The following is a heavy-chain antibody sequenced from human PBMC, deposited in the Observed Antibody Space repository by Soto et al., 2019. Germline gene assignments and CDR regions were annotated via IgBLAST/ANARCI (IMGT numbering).Heavy chain of an antibody. D-gene: IGHD5-12*01. CDR3: ARGTVLATFSDAFDI. Sequence: SVKVSCKASGGTFSSYAISWVRQAPGQGLEWMGGIIPIFGTANYAQKFQGRVTITADESTSTAYMELSSLRSEDTAVYYCARGTVLATFSDAFDIWGQGTMVTVSS. J-gene: IGHJ3*02. CDR1: GGTFSSYA. V-gene: IGHV1-69*13. CDR2: IIPIFGTA.